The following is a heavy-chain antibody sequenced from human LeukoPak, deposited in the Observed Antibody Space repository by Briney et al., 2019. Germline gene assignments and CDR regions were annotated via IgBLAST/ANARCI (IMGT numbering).Heavy chain of an antibody. Sequence: GGSLRLSCAASGFTFSSYSMNWVRQAPGKGMERVSSISSSSSYIYYADSVKGRFTISKDTSRNTLYLQMNSLRSDDTAVYYCAKDLMRDRWFGESWGQGTLVTVSS. V-gene: IGHV3-21*01. CDR3: AKDLMRDRWFGES. CDR2: ISSSSSYI. CDR1: GFTFSSYS. J-gene: IGHJ5*02. D-gene: IGHD3-10*01.